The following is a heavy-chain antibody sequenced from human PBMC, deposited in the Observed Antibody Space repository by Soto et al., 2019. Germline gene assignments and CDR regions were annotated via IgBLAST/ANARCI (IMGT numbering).Heavy chain of an antibody. CDR3: TRGPSGDKVDY. V-gene: IGHV4-30-4*01. D-gene: IGHD7-27*01. J-gene: IGHJ4*02. CDR2: IYNSGTT. Sequence: QVQLQESGPGLVKPSQTLSLTCTVSGGSISSGGYFWSWIRQPPGKALEWIGHIYNSGTTYNNPCRTSRVTMSVDTSTNQFSLKLSSVTAADSAVYSCTRGPSGDKVDYWGQGALVTVSS. CDR1: GGSISSGGYF.